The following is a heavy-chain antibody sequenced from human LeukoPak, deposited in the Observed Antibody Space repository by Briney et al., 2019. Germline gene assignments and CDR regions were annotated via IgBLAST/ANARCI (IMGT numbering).Heavy chain of an antibody. CDR3: ASGGYYYDSSGYYLLDY. J-gene: IGHJ4*02. CDR1: GYTFTSYY. CDR2: INPSGGST. D-gene: IGHD3-22*01. Sequence: WASVKVSCKASGYTFTSYYMHWVRQAPGQGLEWMGIINPSGGSTSYAQKFQGRVTMTRDTSTSTVYMELSSLRSEDTAVYYCASGGYYYDSSGYYLLDYWGQGTLVTVSS. V-gene: IGHV1-46*01.